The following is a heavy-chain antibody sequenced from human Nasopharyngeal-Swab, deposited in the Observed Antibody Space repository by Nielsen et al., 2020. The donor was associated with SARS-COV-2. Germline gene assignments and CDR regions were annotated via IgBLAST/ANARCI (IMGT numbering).Heavy chain of an antibody. V-gene: IGHV4-34*01. CDR3: ARAAPLRYFDLGYYYYYGMDV. Sequence: SETLSLTCAVYGGSFSGYYWSWIRQPPGKGLEWIGEINHSGSTNYNPSLKRRVTISVDTSKNQFSLKLSSVTAADTAVHYCARAAPLRYFDLGYYYYYGMDVWGQGTTVTVSS. D-gene: IGHD3-9*01. CDR1: GGSFSGYY. CDR2: INHSGST. J-gene: IGHJ6*02.